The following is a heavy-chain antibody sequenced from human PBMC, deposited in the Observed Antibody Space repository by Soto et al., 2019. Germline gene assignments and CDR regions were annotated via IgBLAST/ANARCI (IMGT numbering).Heavy chain of an antibody. V-gene: IGHV4-59*08. Sequence: PSETMYLTCTVSGGSISSYYWSWIRQPPGKGLEWIGYIYYSGSTYYNPSLKSRVTISVDTSKNQFSLKLSSVTAADTAVYYCARQFSVYGDYGRYFDFWGQRTLVTVSS. CDR1: GGSISSYY. CDR2: IYYSGST. CDR3: ARQFSVYGDYGRYFDF. J-gene: IGHJ4*02. D-gene: IGHD4-17*01.